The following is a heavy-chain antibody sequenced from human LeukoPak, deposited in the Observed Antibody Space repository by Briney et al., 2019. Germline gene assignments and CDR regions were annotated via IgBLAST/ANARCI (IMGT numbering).Heavy chain of an antibody. D-gene: IGHD6-19*01. J-gene: IGHJ4*02. V-gene: IGHV4-38-2*01. CDR3: ACSSGQSSPVDY. CDR1: GYSISSGYY. CDR2: IYHSGST. Sequence: PSGTLSLTCAVSGYSISSGYYWGWIRQPPGKGLGRIGSIYHSGSTSCNPSLKSRVTTSVDTSKNQFSLKLSSVTAADTAVYYCACSSGQSSPVDYWGQGTLVTVS.